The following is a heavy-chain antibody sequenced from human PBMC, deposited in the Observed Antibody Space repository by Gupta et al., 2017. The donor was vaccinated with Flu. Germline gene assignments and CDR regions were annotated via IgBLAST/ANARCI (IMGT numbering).Heavy chain of an antibody. CDR3: ARSGERGYNYGMDV. J-gene: IGHJ6*02. V-gene: IGHV3-33*01. Sequence: VQLVESGGGVVQPGRSQRLSCVASGFSFRSYGMHWVRQAPGKGLEWVAVIWYDGTNKYYGDSVKGRFTISRDNSKNTLNLQMNSLRAEDTAVYYCARSGERGYNYGMDVWGQGTTVAVS. CDR1: GFSFRSYG. D-gene: IGHD3-10*01. CDR2: IWYDGTNK.